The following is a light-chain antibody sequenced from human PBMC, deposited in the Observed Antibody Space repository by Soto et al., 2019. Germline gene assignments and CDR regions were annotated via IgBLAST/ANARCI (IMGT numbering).Light chain of an antibody. CDR1: QSVLYSSNNKNY. Sequence: DIVMTQSPDSLAVSLGDRSTINCNSSQSVLYSSNNKNYLAWYQQKPGQPPKLLIYWASTRESGVPDRFSGSGSGTDFTLTISSLQAEDVAVYYCQQYYSTPPTFGGGTKVDI. CDR3: QQYYSTPPT. J-gene: IGKJ4*01. CDR2: WAS. V-gene: IGKV4-1*01.